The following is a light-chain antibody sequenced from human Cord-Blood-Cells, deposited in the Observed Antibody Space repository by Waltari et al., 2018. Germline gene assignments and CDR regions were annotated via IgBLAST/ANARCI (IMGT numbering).Light chain of an antibody. J-gene: IGLJ3*02. CDR1: SSAVGGYNY. CDR3: SSYTSSSTWV. Sequence: QSALTQPASVSGSPGQSITISCTGTSSAVGGYNYVSWYQQHPGKAPKLMIYEVSNRSSGVSNRFYGSKSGNTASLTISGLQAEDEADYYCSSYTSSSTWVVGGGTKLTVL. CDR2: EVS. V-gene: IGLV2-14*01.